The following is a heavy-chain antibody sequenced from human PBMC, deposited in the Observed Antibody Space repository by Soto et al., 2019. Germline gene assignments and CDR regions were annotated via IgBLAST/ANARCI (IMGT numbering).Heavy chain of an antibody. CDR3: ARDRPNNWNYPPRSLAFDY. V-gene: IGHV4-4*07. Sequence: SETLSLTCTVSGGSISSYYWSWIRQPAGKGLEWIGRIYTSGSTNYNPSLKSRVTMSVDTSKNQFSLKLSSVTAADTAVYYCARDRPNNWNYPPRSLAFDYWGQGTLVTVSS. CDR1: GGSISSYY. D-gene: IGHD1-7*01. J-gene: IGHJ4*02. CDR2: IYTSGST.